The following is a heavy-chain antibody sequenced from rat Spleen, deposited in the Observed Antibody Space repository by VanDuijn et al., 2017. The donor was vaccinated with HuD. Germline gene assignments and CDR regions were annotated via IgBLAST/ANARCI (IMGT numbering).Heavy chain of an antibody. D-gene: IGHD1-11*01. J-gene: IGHJ3*01. Sequence: EVQLVESDGGLVQPGRSLKLSCAASGFTFSDYYMAWVRQAPTKGLEWVATISYDGISTYYRDSVKGRFTISRDNAKSTLYLQMDSLRSEDTATYDCARQGYGGYEDWFAYWGQGTLVTVSS. V-gene: IGHV5-29*01. CDR2: ISYDGIST. CDR1: GFTFSDYY. CDR3: ARQGYGGYEDWFAY.